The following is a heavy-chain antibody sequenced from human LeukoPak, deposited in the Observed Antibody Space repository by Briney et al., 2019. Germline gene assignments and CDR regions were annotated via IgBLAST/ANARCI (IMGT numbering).Heavy chain of an antibody. V-gene: IGHV3-49*04. Sequence: GGSLRLSCTASGFTFADYAISWVRQAPGKGLEWVGFIRSKAYGGTIEYAASVKGRFTVSRDDSKNIAYLQMNSLKAEDTAVYYCARDHSSDYDLFDSWGQGTLVTVSS. J-gene: IGHJ4*02. CDR2: IRSKAYGGTI. CDR3: ARDHSSDYDLFDS. D-gene: IGHD5-12*01. CDR1: GFTFADYA.